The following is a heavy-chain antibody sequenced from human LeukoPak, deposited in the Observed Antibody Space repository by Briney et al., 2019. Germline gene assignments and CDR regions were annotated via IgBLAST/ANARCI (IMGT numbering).Heavy chain of an antibody. J-gene: IGHJ4*02. D-gene: IGHD5-12*01. CDR1: GYTFTGYY. CDR2: INPNSGGT. CDR3: AILALGGWLRSTDLGDY. Sequence: ASVKVSCKASGYTFTGYYMHWVRQAPGQGLEWMGWINPNSGGTNYAQKFQGRVTMTRDTSISTAYMELSRLRSDDTAVYYCAILALGGWLRSTDLGDYWGQGTLVTVSS. V-gene: IGHV1-2*02.